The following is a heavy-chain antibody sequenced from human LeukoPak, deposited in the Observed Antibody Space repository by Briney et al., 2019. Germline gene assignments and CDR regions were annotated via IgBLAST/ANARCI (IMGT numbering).Heavy chain of an antibody. CDR1: GYSFTSYW. CDR2: IHPGDSDT. Sequence: PGESLKISCKGSGYSFTSYWIGWVRQMPGKGLEWMGIIHPGDSDTRYSPSFQGQVTISADKSISTAYLQWSSLKASDTAMYYCARQLMTTVTHDAFDIWGQGTMVTVSS. CDR3: ARQLMTTVTHDAFDI. D-gene: IGHD4-17*01. J-gene: IGHJ3*02. V-gene: IGHV5-51*01.